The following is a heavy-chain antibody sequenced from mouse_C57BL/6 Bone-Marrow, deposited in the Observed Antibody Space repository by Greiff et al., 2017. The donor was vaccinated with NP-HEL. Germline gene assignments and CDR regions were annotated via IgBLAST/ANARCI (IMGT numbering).Heavy chain of an antibody. V-gene: IGHV3-1*01. CDR3: ARTPHYYAMDY. J-gene: IGHJ4*01. CDR1: GYSITSGYD. Sequence: VQLKESGPGMVKPSQSLSLTCTVTGYSITSGYDWHWIRHFPGNKLEWMGYISYSGSTNYNPSLKSRISITHDASKNHFFLKLNSVTTEDTATYYCARTPHYYAMDYWGQGTSVTVSS. CDR2: ISYSGST.